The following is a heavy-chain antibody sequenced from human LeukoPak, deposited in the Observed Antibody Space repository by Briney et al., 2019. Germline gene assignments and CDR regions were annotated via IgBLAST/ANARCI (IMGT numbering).Heavy chain of an antibody. CDR3: AXXAXXXXXWXXP. J-gene: IGHJ5*02. CDR2: INHSGST. CDR1: Y. V-gene: IGHV4-34*01. Sequence: YXXWXRQPPGXXXXWIGEINHSGSTNYNPSLKSRVTISVDTSKNQXSLKLSSVTAADTAVYYCAXXAXXXXXWXXPWGQGTLVTVSS.